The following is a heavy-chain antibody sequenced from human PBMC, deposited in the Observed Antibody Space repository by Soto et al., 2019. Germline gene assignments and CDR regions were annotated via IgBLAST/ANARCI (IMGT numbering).Heavy chain of an antibody. CDR2: ISGRDGRNT. D-gene: IGHD6-6*01. Sequence: EVQLLESGGGLVQRGGSLRLSCAASGFTINDYAMNWVRQTPGKGLEWVSAISGRDGRNTYYANSVKGRFTVSRDNSKDTLYLQIHSLRAEDTAMYYLANVRGWGQGALVTVSS. CDR3: ANVRG. CDR1: GFTINDYA. J-gene: IGHJ4*02. V-gene: IGHV3-23*01.